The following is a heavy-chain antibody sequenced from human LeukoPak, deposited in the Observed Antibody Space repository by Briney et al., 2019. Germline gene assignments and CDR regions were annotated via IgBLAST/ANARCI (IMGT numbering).Heavy chain of an antibody. CDR1: GFTFSSYE. J-gene: IGHJ4*02. CDR3: ARGRAYYYGSGSPVLDF. CDR2: ISSSGSTI. V-gene: IGHV3-48*03. D-gene: IGHD3-10*01. Sequence: GGSLRLSCPASGFTFSSYEMNWVRQAPGKGLEWVSYISSSGSTIYYADSVKGRFTISRDNAKNSLYLQMNSLRAEDTAVYYCARGRAYYYGSGSPVLDFWAQGTLVTVSS.